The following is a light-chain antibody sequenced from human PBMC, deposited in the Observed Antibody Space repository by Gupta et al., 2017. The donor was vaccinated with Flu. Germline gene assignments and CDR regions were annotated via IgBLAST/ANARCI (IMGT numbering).Light chain of an antibody. CDR2: EVN. V-gene: IGLV2-23*02. J-gene: IGLJ1*01. CDR1: SSDIGSYNL. CDR3: CSFAGTYI. Sequence: QSALSQPASVTGSPGQSITISCTGTSSDIGSYNLVSWYQQHPNKAPKLMIYEVNKRPSGVSDRFSGSKSGNTASLTISGLQAEDEADYYCCSFAGTYIVGTGTKVGVL.